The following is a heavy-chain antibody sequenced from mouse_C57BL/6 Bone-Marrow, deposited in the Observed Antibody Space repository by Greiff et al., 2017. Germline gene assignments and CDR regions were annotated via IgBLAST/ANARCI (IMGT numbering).Heavy chain of an antibody. D-gene: IGHD2-2*01. CDR2: ISSGGAYI. CDR1: GFTFSSYA. J-gene: IGHJ2*01. Sequence: EVQLQESGEGLVKPGGSLKLSCAASGFTFSSYAMSWVRQTPEKRLEWVAYISSGGAYISYADTVKGRFTISRDNARNTLYLQMSSVKSEDTAMDYCTRRGYDFDYWGQGTTLTVSS. V-gene: IGHV5-9-1*02. CDR3: TRRGYDFDY.